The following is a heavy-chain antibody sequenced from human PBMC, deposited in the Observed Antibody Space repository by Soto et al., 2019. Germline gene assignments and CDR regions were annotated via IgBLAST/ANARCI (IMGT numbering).Heavy chain of an antibody. J-gene: IGHJ6*02. Sequence: PGGSLRLSCAASGFTFSSYAMSWVRQAPGKGLEWVSAISGSGGSTYYADSVKGRFTISRDNSKNTLYLQMNSLRAEDTAVYYCGWGDSSGNKIYYYYGMDVWGQGTTVTVSS. D-gene: IGHD3-22*01. CDR3: GWGDSSGNKIYYYYGMDV. CDR1: GFTFSSYA. V-gene: IGHV3-23*01. CDR2: ISGSGGST.